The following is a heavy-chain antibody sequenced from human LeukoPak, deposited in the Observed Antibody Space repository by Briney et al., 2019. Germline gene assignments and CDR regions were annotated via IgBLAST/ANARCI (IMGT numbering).Heavy chain of an antibody. D-gene: IGHD3-10*01. J-gene: IGHJ4*02. CDR1: GFTFSSYW. Sequence: GGSLRLSCAASGFTFSSYWMHWVRQAPGKGLVWVSRINSDGSSTSYADSVKGRFTISRDNAKNTLYLQMNSLRAEDTAVYYCARAIQRGSFDYWGQGTLVTVSS. CDR3: ARAIQRGSFDY. CDR2: INSDGSST. V-gene: IGHV3-74*01.